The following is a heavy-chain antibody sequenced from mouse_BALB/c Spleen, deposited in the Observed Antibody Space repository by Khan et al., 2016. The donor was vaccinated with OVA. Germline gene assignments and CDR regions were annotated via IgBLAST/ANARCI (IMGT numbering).Heavy chain of an antibody. Sequence: VKLMESGAELVRPGSSVKISCKASGYAFSSYWMNWVKQRPGQGLEWIGQIYPGDGDTNYNGKFKGKATLTADKSSSTAYMQLSSLTSEDSAVYFCARRFINTVVAEGYAMDYWGQGTSVTVSS. CDR2: IYPGDGDT. V-gene: IGHV1-80*01. J-gene: IGHJ4*01. CDR1: GYAFSSYW. D-gene: IGHD1-1*01. CDR3: ARRFINTVVAEGYAMDY.